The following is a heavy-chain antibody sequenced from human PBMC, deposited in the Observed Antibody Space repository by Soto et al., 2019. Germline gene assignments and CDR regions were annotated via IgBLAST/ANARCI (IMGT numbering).Heavy chain of an antibody. D-gene: IGHD3-3*01. V-gene: IGHV1-69*13. CDR2: IIPIFGNA. J-gene: IGHJ6*02. CDR1: GYTFTSYG. Sequence: ASVKVSCKASGYTFTSYGISWVRQAPGQGLEWMGGIIPIFGNANYAQKFQGRVTITADESTSTAYMELSSLRSEDTAVYYCADFWSGIYGMDVWGQGTTVTVSS. CDR3: ADFWSGIYGMDV.